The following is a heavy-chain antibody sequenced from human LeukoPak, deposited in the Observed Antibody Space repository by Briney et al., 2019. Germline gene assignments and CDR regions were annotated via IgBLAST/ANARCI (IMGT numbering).Heavy chain of an antibody. V-gene: IGHV3-30-3*02. D-gene: IGHD3-22*01. CDR3: AKSYYYDSSGYYYDRVGFDY. CDR1: GFTFSSYA. Sequence: GGSLRLSCAASGFTFSSYAMHWVRQAPGKGLEWVAVISYDGSNKYYADSVKGRFTISRDNSKNTLYLQMNSLRAEDTAVYYCAKSYYYDSSGYYYDRVGFDYWGQGTLVTVSS. J-gene: IGHJ4*02. CDR2: ISYDGSNK.